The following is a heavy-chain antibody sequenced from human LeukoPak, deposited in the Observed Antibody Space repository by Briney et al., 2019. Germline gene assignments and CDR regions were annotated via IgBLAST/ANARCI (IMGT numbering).Heavy chain of an antibody. CDR3: ATGSGPWSPDY. Sequence: GGSLRLSCAASGFTFSSYWMHWVRQAPGKGVVWVSRIDSEGSSTSYADSVKGRFTISRDNAKNRLYVQMDSLRVEDTAVYYCATGSGPWSPDYWGQGTLVTVSS. J-gene: IGHJ4*02. CDR2: IDSEGSST. V-gene: IGHV3-74*01. D-gene: IGHD2-8*01. CDR1: GFTFSSYW.